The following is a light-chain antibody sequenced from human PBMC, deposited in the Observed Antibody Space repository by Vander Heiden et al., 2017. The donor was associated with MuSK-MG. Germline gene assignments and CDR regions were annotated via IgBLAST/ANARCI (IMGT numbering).Light chain of an antibody. CDR3: QVWDSSSDHVV. V-gene: IGLV3-21*04. CDR2: YDS. Sequence: SYVLTQQPSVSVAPGKTARITCGGNKIGSKSVHWYQQKPGQAPVLVIYYDSDRPSGIPERFSGSNSGNTATLTISRVEAGDEADYYCQVWDSSSDHVVFGGGTKLTVL. CDR1: KIGSKS. J-gene: IGLJ2*01.